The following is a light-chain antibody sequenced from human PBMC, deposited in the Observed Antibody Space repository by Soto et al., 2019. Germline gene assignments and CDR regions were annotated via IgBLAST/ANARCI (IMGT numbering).Light chain of an antibody. CDR3: QQSFSTRFT. CDR1: QSISSD. CDR2: GAS. J-gene: IGKJ3*01. Sequence: EIQMTQSPSSLSASVGDRVTITCRASQSISSDLNWYQQKPGKAPELLIYGASTLHSGVPSRFSGSGSGRDFTLTISSLQPEDFATYHCQQSFSTRFTFGPGTKVDIK. V-gene: IGKV1-39*01.